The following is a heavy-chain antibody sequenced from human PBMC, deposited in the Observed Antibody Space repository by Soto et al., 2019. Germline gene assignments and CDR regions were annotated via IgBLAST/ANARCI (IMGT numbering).Heavy chain of an antibody. CDR1: GFPFSSYC. CDR2: ISSTSSTI. J-gene: IGHJ1*01. CDR3: ARGYYDFWSAVVQH. D-gene: IGHD3-3*01. Sequence: EVQLVESGGGLVQPGGSLRLSCAASGFPFSSYCMNWVRQAPGKGLEWISYISSTSSTIHYADSVKGRFTISRDNAKNSLYLQMNSLRAEDTAVYYCARGYYDFWSAVVQHWGQGTLVTVSS. V-gene: IGHV3-48*01.